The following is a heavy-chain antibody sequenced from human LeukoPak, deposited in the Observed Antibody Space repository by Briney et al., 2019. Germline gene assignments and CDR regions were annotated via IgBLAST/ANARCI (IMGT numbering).Heavy chain of an antibody. Sequence: SETLSLTCTVSGYSISSGYYWGWIRQPPGKGLEWIGSIYYSGSTYYNPSLKSRVTISVDTSKNQFSLKLSSVTAADTAVYYCARDRIAAAGTNWFDPWGQGTLVTVSS. CDR3: ARDRIAAAGTNWFDP. V-gene: IGHV4-38-2*02. J-gene: IGHJ5*02. D-gene: IGHD6-13*01. CDR2: IYYSGST. CDR1: GYSISSGYY.